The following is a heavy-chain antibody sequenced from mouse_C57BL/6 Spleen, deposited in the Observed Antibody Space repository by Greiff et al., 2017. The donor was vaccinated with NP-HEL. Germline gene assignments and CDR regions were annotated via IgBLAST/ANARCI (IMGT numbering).Heavy chain of an antibody. CDR3: ARVGGTAMDY. J-gene: IGHJ4*01. CDR2: ISDGGSYT. Sequence: DVQLVESGGGLVKPGGSLTLSCAASGFTFSSYAMSWVRQTPAKRLEWVATISDGGSYTYYPDNVKGRFTISRDNAKNNLYLQMSHLKSEDTAMYYCARVGGTAMDYWGQGTSVTVSS. V-gene: IGHV5-4*01. D-gene: IGHD4-1*01. CDR1: GFTFSSYA.